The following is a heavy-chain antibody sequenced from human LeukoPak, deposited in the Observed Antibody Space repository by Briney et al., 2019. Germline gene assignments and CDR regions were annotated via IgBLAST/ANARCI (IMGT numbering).Heavy chain of an antibody. CDR1: GGSISSSSYY. D-gene: IGHD3-22*01. CDR2: IYYSGST. CDR3: ARHSYYPYSSNYYYYFDY. V-gene: IGHV4-39*01. J-gene: IGHJ4*02. Sequence: PSETLSLTCTVSGGSISSSSYYWGWIRQPPGKGLEWIGTIYYSGSTYYNPSLKSRVTISVDTSKNQFSLKLNSVTAADTAVYYCARHSYYPYSSNYYYYFDYWGQGTLVTVSS.